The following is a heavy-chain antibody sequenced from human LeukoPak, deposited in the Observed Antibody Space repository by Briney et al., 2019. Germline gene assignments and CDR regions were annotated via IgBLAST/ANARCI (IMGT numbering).Heavy chain of an antibody. Sequence: SETLSLTCTLSGGSLSISRDYGGWIRQPPGKGLEWIGSIYYSGSTYYNPSLKSRLTISVYTSKDQFSLKLTSLTAADTVLHYFARRLSDCVVVVVTIYFMDVWGKGTTVTVSS. CDR1: GGSLSISRDY. CDR2: IYYSGST. J-gene: IGHJ6*03. V-gene: IGHV4-39*01. CDR3: ARRLSDCVVVVVTIYFMDV. D-gene: IGHD3-22*01.